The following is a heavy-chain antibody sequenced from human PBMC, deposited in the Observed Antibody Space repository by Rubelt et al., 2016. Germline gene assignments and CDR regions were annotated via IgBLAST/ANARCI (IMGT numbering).Heavy chain of an antibody. V-gene: IGHV3-73*02. J-gene: IGHJ6*02. CDR2: IRSKANNYAT. CDR3: TRQESRIQIWDFYYYGMDV. CDR1: GFTFSGSA. D-gene: IGHD5-18*01. Sequence: EVQLVESGGGLVQPGGSLKLSCAASGFTFSGSAMHWVRQASGKGLEWVGRIRSKANNYATAYAASVKGRFTISRDDSKNTAYLQMNSLKTEDTAVYYCTRQESRIQIWDFYYYGMDVWGQGTTVTVSS.